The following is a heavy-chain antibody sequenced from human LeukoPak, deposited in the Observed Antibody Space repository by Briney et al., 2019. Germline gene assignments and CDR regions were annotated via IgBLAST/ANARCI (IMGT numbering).Heavy chain of an antibody. Sequence: PLQTLSLTCTVSGGSISSGGYYWSWIRQPPGKGLEWIGYIYHSGSTYYNPSLKSRVTISVDTSKNQFSLKLSSVTAADTAVYYCARDGGIAAAGTHYYYYYYMDVWGKGTTVTVSS. J-gene: IGHJ6*03. V-gene: IGHV4-30-2*01. CDR2: IYHSGST. CDR3: ARDGGIAAAGTHYYYYYYMDV. CDR1: GGSISSGGYY. D-gene: IGHD6-13*01.